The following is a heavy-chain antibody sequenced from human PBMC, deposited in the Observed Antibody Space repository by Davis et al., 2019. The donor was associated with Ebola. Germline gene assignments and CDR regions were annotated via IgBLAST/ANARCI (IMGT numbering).Heavy chain of an antibody. D-gene: IGHD6-6*01. CDR1: GFTFSDYY. CDR2: IYSGGST. J-gene: IGHJ4*02. Sequence: GESLKISCAASGFTFSDYYMSWVRQAPGKGLEWVSVIYSGGSTYYADSVKGRFTISRHNSKNTLYLQMNSLRAEDTAVYYCAREVLSLVSIAPYLDYWGQGTLVTVSS. V-gene: IGHV3-53*04. CDR3: AREVLSLVSIAPYLDY.